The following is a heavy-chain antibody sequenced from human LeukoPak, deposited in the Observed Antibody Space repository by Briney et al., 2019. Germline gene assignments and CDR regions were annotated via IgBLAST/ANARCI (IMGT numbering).Heavy chain of an antibody. V-gene: IGHV3-23*01. CDR1: GFTFRSDA. Sequence: GGSLRLSCAASGFTFRSDAMSWVRQAPGKGLEWVSGISGSGGTTYYADSVKGRFTISRDNSKNSLYLQMNSLRAEVTAVYYCARGDYDFWSGYSDYWGQGTLVTVSS. J-gene: IGHJ4*02. CDR3: ARGDYDFWSGYSDY. CDR2: ISGSGGTT. D-gene: IGHD3-3*01.